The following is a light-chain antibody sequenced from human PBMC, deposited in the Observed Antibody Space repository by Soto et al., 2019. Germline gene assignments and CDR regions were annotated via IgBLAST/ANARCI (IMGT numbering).Light chain of an antibody. CDR1: HSIMTY. CDR3: QQSYNAPQT. J-gene: IGKJ1*01. Sequence: DIQMTQSPISLSASVGDGVTITCRASHSIMTYLNWYQLKPGKPPRLLIYAASSLQSWVPSRFSCSGAGTTCTLTNTNLQPEDFATYCCQQSYNAPQTFGQATTV. V-gene: IGKV1-39*01. CDR2: AAS.